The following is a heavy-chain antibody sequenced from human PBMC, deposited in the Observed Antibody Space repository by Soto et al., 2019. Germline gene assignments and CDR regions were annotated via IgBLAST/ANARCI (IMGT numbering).Heavy chain of an antibody. V-gene: IGHV4-61*01. CDR2: IYYSGST. J-gene: IGHJ6*02. CDR3: AGVRPLGYYFGMDV. D-gene: IGHD3-10*01. CDR1: GGSVSSGSYY. Sequence: SETLSLTCTVSGGSVSSGSYYWSWIRQPPGKGLEWIGYIYYSGSTNYNPSLKSRVTISVDTSKNQFSLKLRSVTAADTAVYYCAGVRPLGYYFGMDVWGQGTTVTVSS.